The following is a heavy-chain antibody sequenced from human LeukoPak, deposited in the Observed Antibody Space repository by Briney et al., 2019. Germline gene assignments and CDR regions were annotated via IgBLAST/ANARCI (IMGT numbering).Heavy chain of an antibody. V-gene: IGHV4-31*03. CDR1: GGSISSGGYY. CDR3: ARVGRSSGWVDY. D-gene: IGHD6-19*01. CDR2: IYYSGST. Sequence: PSETLSLTCTVSGGSISSGGYYWSWIRQHPGKGLEWIGYIYYSGSTYYNPSLKSRVTISVDTSKNQFSLKLSSVTAADTAVYYCARVGRSSGWVDYWGQGTLVTVSS. J-gene: IGHJ4*02.